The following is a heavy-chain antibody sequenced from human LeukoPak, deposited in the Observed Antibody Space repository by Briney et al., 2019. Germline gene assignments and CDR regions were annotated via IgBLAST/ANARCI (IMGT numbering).Heavy chain of an antibody. V-gene: IGHV1-2*02. CDR3: ARGERITMIVVVNDY. CDR2: INPNSGGT. D-gene: IGHD3-22*01. Sequence: GASVKVSCKASGYTFTGYYMHWVRQAPGQGREWVGWINPNSGGTNYAQKFQGRVTMTRDTSISTAYMELSRLRSDDTAVYYCARGERITMIVVVNDYWGQGTLVTVSS. J-gene: IGHJ4*02. CDR1: GYTFTGYY.